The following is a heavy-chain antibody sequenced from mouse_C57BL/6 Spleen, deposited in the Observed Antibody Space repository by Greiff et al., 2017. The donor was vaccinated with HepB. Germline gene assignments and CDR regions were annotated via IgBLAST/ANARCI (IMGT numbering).Heavy chain of an antibody. CDR3: ARGVSITTVYAMDY. CDR1: GYTFTSYW. V-gene: IGHV1-69*01. D-gene: IGHD1-1*01. CDR2: IDPSDSYT. J-gene: IGHJ4*01. Sequence: QVQLQQPGAELVMPGASVKLSCKASGYTFTSYWMHWVKQRPGQGLEWIGEIDPSDSYTNYNQKFKGKSTLTVDKSSSTAYMQLSSLTSEDSAVYYCARGVSITTVYAMDYWGQGTSVTVSS.